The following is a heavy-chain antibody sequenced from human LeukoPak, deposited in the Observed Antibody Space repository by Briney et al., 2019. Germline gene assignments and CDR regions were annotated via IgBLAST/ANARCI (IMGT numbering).Heavy chain of an antibody. CDR3: TRVGYIDEGIDY. J-gene: IGHJ4*02. CDR1: GFPFSSYW. Sequence: GGSLRLSCVASGFPFSSYWMTWVRQAPGKGLEWVANIKQDGSKKSYADSVKGRLTISRDNAKNSLYLQMNSLRAEDTAIYYCTRVGYIDEGIDYWGQGTLVTVSS. D-gene: IGHD5-24*01. CDR2: IKQDGSKK. V-gene: IGHV3-7*04.